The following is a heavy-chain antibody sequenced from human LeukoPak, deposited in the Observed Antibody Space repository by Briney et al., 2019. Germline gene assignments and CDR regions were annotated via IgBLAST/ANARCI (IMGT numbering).Heavy chain of an antibody. D-gene: IGHD6-19*01. J-gene: IGHJ4*02. CDR3: ARGSSSGWPKNSYYFDY. CDR1: GGTLSSYA. Sequence: ASVKVSCKASGGTLSSYAISWVRQAPGQGLEWMGGIIPIFGTANYAQKFQGRVTITADESTSTAYMELSSLRSEDTAVYYCARGSSSGWPKNSYYFDYWGQGTLVTVSS. CDR2: IIPIFGTA. V-gene: IGHV1-69*13.